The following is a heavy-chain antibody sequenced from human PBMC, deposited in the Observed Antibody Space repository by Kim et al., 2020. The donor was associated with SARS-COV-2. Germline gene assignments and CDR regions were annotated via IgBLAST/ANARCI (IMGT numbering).Heavy chain of an antibody. CDR3: ARDPSSFSSWDFQH. Sequence: ADSVKGRFTISRDNAKNSLYLQMNSLRAEDTAVYYCARDPSSFSSWDFQHWGQGTLVTVSS. D-gene: IGHD6-13*01. J-gene: IGHJ1*01. V-gene: IGHV3-21*01.